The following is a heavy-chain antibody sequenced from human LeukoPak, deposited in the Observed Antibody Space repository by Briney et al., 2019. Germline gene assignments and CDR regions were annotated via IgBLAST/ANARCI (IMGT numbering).Heavy chain of an antibody. CDR1: GGSISSGSYY. V-gene: IGHV4-61*02. D-gene: IGHD3-22*01. J-gene: IGHJ6*03. Sequence: PSETLSLTCTVSGGSISSGSYYWSWIRQPAGEGLEWIGRIYTSGSTNYNPSLKSRVTISVDTSKNQFSLKLSSVTAADTAVYYCARVRDDSSGYPHYYYYYMDVWGKGTTVTISS. CDR2: IYTSGST. CDR3: ARVRDDSSGYPHYYYYYMDV.